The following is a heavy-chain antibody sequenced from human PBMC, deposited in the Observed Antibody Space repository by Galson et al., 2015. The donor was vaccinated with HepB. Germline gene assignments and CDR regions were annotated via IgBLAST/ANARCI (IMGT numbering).Heavy chain of an antibody. V-gene: IGHV3-15*01. Sequence: SLRLSCAASGFTFSNAWMSWVRQAPGKGLEWVGRIKSKTDGGTTDYAAPVKGRFTISRDDSKNTLYLQMNSLKTEDTAVYYCTTDWRIAALRPSGQGTLVTVSS. CDR2: IKSKTDGGTT. D-gene: IGHD6-6*01. CDR1: GFTFSNAW. J-gene: IGHJ5*02. CDR3: TTDWRIAALRP.